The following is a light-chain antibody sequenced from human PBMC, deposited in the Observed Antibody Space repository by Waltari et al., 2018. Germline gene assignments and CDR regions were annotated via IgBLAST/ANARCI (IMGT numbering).Light chain of an antibody. CDR1: QNVRTF. CDR3: QQRFGWPLT. CDR2: DAS. J-gene: IGKJ4*01. V-gene: IGKV3-11*01. Sequence: DIVLTQSPPTVSLSTGESATLSCRASQNVRTFLAWYQHKPGQAPRLLIYDASNRAIGIPARFSGSGSGTDFTLTISSLEPEDCAVYYCQQRFGWPLTFGGGTKVEIK.